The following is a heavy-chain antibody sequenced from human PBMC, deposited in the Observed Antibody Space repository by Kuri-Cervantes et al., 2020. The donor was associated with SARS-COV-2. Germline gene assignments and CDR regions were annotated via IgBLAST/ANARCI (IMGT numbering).Heavy chain of an antibody. J-gene: IGHJ6*02. Sequence: GGSLRLSCSASGFTFSSYEMNWVRQAPGKGLEWFSSISSSSSSKYYADSVKGRFTISRDNAKNSLYLQMNSLRAEDTAVYYCARDYPGVAGTSTRAGYYYYGMDVWGQGTTVTVSS. V-gene: IGHV3-21*01. CDR1: GFTFSSYE. CDR3: ARDYPGVAGTSTRAGYYYYGMDV. CDR2: ISSSSSSK. D-gene: IGHD6-19*01.